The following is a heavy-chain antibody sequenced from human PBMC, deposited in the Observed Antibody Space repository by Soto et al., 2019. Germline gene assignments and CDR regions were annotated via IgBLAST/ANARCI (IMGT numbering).Heavy chain of an antibody. J-gene: IGHJ6*02. CDR3: ARDVRGHYYYYGMDV. CDR2: ISAYNGNT. V-gene: IGHV1-18*03. D-gene: IGHD5-12*01. Sequence: QVQLVQSGAEVKKPGASVKVSCKASGYTFTSYGISWVRQAPGQGLEWMGWISAYNGNTNYAQRLQGRVTMTTDTSTSTLYMELRSLRSDDMAVYYCARDVRGHYYYYGMDVWGQGTTVTVSS. CDR1: GYTFTSYG.